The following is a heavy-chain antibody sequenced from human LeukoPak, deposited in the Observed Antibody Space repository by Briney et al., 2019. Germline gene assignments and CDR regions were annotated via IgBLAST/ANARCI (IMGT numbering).Heavy chain of an antibody. J-gene: IGHJ4*02. CDR3: ARFIMITRGFDY. CDR1: GFTFSRYE. D-gene: IGHD3-16*01. CDR2: IGASSGTL. V-gene: IGHV3-48*03. Sequence: PGGSLRLSCAASGFTFSRYEMNWVRQAPGKGLEWISYIGASSGTLYYADSVKGRFTISRDNTKNSLFLHMNSLREEDTAVYFCARFIMITRGFDYWGQGTLLTVSS.